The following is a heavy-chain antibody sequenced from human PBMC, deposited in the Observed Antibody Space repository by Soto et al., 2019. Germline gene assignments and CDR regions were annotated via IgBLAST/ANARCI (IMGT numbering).Heavy chain of an antibody. J-gene: IGHJ3*02. CDR1: GFTFDDYA. V-gene: IGHV3-9*01. D-gene: IGHD4-4*01. CDR2: ISWNSDNI. CDR3: AKDLYSNYGDAFDI. Sequence: EVQLVESGGGLVQPGRSLRLSCAASGFTFDDYAMHWVRQAPGKGLEWVSGISWNSDNIGYADSVKGRFTISRDNVKNSLYLQMNSLRAEDTALYYGAKDLYSNYGDAFDIWGQGTMVTVSS.